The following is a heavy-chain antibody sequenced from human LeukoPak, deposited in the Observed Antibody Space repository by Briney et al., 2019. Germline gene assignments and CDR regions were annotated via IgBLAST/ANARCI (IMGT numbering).Heavy chain of an antibody. CDR2: IYSGGST. CDR1: GFTVSSNY. J-gene: IGHJ6*02. D-gene: IGHD1-26*01. V-gene: IGHV3-53*01. Sequence: GGSLRLSCAASGFTVSSNYMSWVRQAPGKGLEWVSVIYSGGSTYYADSVRGRFTISRDNSKNTLYLQMNSLGAEDTAVYYCARRPGSSGSYWNYYYGMDVWGQGTTVTVSS. CDR3: ARRPGSSGSYWNYYYGMDV.